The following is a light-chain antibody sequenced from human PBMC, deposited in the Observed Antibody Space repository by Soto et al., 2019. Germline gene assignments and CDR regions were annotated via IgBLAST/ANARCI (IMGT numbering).Light chain of an antibody. CDR2: KAS. CDR3: QQYNRYWT. J-gene: IGKJ1*01. Sequence: DIQMTQSPSTLSASVGDRVTITCWATQSISNSLAWYQQKPGKAPKLLIYKASSLESGVPSRFSGSGSGTEFTLTITNLQPDDFATYYCQQYNRYWTFGQGTKVEIK. V-gene: IGKV1-5*03. CDR1: QSISNS.